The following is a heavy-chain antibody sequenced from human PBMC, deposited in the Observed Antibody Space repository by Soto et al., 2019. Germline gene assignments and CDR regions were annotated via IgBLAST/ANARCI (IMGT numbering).Heavy chain of an antibody. CDR2: INAGNGST. D-gene: IGHD4-17*01. V-gene: IGHV1-3*01. CDR1: GYTFTSYA. J-gene: IGHJ6*02. Sequence: QVQLVQSGAEVKKPGASVKVSCKASGYTFTSYALHWVRQAPGQRLEWMGWINAGNGSTKYSQKFQGRVTITRDTSASTAYMELNSLRSADTSVYYCARVPLLPTVTTVYHGMDVWGQGTTVTVSS. CDR3: ARVPLLPTVTTVYHGMDV.